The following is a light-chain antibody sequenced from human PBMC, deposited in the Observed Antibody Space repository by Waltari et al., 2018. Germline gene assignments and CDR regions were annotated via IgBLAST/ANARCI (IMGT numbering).Light chain of an antibody. Sequence: QSVLTQPPSVSGAPGQRVSISCPGSGSNPGAGYDGPWYQQHPGKAPKLLIYGTSTRPPGVPDRFFGSQSGTSASLAITALQAEDEAEYYCQSYDTSLSVVFGGGTKLTVL. V-gene: IGLV1-40*01. CDR3: QSYDTSLSVV. J-gene: IGLJ2*01. CDR2: GTS. CDR1: GSNPGAGYD.